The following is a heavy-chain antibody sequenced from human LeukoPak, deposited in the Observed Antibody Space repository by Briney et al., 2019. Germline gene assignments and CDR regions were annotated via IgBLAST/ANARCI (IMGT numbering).Heavy chain of an antibody. CDR2: IIPIFGTA. D-gene: IGHD6-6*01. V-gene: IGHV1-69*13. CDR1: GGTFSSYA. J-gene: IGHJ4*02. CDR3: AGGPLTSIAALPPDY. Sequence: GASVKVSCKASGGTFSSYAISWVRQAPGQGLEWMGGIIPIFGTANYAQKFQGRVTITADESTSTAYMELSSLRSEDTAVYYCAGGPLTSIAALPPDYWGQGTLVTVSS.